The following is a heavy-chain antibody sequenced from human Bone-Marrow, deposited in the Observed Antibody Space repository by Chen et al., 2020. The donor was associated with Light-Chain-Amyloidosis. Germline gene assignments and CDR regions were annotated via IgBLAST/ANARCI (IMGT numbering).Heavy chain of an antibody. D-gene: IGHD1-1*01. V-gene: IGHV3-74*01. CDR1: GLTFSDYY. CDR2: SNGDGTDI. J-gene: IGHJ4*02. CDR3: ARSVSGTFDY. Sequence: DVQLVAPGGRQIQPGEALRLSCAASGLTFSDYYMHWVRQGPGKGLVWVSRSNGDGTDIKYADSVRGRFTISRDSAKNTVYLQMNSLRTEDTAVYYCARSVSGTFDYWGQGALVTVSS.